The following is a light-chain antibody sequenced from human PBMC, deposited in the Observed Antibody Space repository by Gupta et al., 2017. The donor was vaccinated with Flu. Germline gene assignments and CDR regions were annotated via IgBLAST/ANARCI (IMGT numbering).Light chain of an antibody. Sequence: EIVLTQSPATLSLSPGDRATLSCRASQSVSSFLAWYQQKPGQAPRLLIYDVSKRATGIQARFSGSGSGTDFTLTISSLEPEDFAVYFCQQRSDWLTFGGGTKVEIK. J-gene: IGKJ4*01. CDR1: QSVSSF. CDR2: DVS. CDR3: QQRSDWLT. V-gene: IGKV3-11*01.